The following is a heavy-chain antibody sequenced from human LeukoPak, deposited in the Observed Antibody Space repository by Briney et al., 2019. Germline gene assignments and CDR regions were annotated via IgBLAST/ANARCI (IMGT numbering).Heavy chain of an antibody. CDR1: GFTFSSYW. Sequence: PGGSLRLSCAASGFTFSSYWMSWVRQAPGKGLEWVANINQDGSDKNYVDSLKGRFTISRDNAKNSLYLQMNSLRAEDTAVYYCAREYSSRWYGADYWGQGTLVTVSS. D-gene: IGHD6-13*01. CDR2: INQDGSDK. CDR3: AREYSSRWYGADY. V-gene: IGHV3-7*01. J-gene: IGHJ4*02.